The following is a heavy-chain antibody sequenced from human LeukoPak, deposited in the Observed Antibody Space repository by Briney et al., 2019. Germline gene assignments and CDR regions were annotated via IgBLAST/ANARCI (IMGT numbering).Heavy chain of an antibody. J-gene: IGHJ4*02. V-gene: IGHV1-18*04. Sequence: ASVKVSGKASGYTFTSYGISWVRQAPGQGLEWMGWISAYNGNTNYAQKLQGRVTMTTDTSTSTAYMELRSLRSDDTAVYYCARDLGYSGYDSVIDYWGQGTLVTVSS. CDR3: ARDLGYSGYDSVIDY. D-gene: IGHD5-12*01. CDR1: GYTFTSYG. CDR2: ISAYNGNT.